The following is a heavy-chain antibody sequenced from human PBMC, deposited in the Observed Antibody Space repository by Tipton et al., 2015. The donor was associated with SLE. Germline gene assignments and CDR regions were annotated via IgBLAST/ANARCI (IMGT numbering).Heavy chain of an antibody. J-gene: IGHJ4*02. CDR2: IYYNGST. Sequence: TLSLTCSVSGGSFSSYHWSWIRQPPGRGMEWVGYIYYNGSTNNNPSLKSRVTISVDTSKNQFSLKLSSVTAADTAVYYCARRPYYDFWSGLGGYFDYWGQGTLVTVSS. CDR3: ARRPYYDFWSGLGGYFDY. V-gene: IGHV4-59*08. CDR1: GGSFSSYH. D-gene: IGHD3-3*01.